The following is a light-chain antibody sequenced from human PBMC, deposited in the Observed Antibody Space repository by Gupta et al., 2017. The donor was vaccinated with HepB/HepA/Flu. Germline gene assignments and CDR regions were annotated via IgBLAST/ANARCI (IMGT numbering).Light chain of an antibody. CDR2: KVN. CDR3: CSFAGSNSVV. Sequence: QSALTQPDSVSGSPGQSITISCTGTSSDIGTYNLVPWYQQHPGKAPKLILYKVNERPSGVSNRFSGSKSGNTASLTISGLQAEDEADYYCCSFAGSNSVVFGGGTKLTVL. V-gene: IGLV2-23*02. J-gene: IGLJ2*01. CDR1: SSDIGTYNL.